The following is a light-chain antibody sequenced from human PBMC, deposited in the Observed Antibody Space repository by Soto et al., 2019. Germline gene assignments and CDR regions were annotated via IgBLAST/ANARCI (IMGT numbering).Light chain of an antibody. CDR3: HQYYSTPRT. J-gene: IGKJ1*01. Sequence: DIVMTQSPDSLALSLGERATINCKSSQSILHSSNNKICLAWYQQKPGQPPKVLIYWASNRESGVPXXXSGXGSGTDLTITIRRLKAEDVAVYYCHQYYSTPRTFGQGTKVDIK. CDR2: WAS. CDR1: QSILHSSNNKIC. V-gene: IGKV4-1*01.